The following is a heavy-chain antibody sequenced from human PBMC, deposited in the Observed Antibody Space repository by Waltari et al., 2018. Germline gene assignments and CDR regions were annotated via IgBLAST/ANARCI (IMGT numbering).Heavy chain of an antibody. V-gene: IGHV3-53*01. CDR2: INSVGST. CDR1: GFTVSANF. D-gene: IGHD3-16*01. Sequence: EVQLVESGGGLIQPGGSLRLSCAASGFTVSANFMSWVRQAPGQGLKGVTIINSVGSTDSAYSVKGRFTISRDNSKNTLYLQMNSLRAEDTAVYYCARGWGFDYWGQGTLVTVSS. CDR3: ARGWGFDY. J-gene: IGHJ4*02.